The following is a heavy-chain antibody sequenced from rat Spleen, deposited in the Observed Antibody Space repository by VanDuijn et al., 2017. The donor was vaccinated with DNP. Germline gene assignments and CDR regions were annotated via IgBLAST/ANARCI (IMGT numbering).Heavy chain of an antibody. CDR1: GFTFSNYY. V-gene: IGHV5-25*01. CDR3: AKNSGYYFDY. D-gene: IGHD4-3*01. J-gene: IGHJ2*01. Sequence: EVQLVESGGGLVQPGRSLKLSCAASGFTFSNYYMAWVRQAPKKGLEWVATISTSGSRTYYPDSVKGRFTIYRDNAKSSLNLQRNSLKSEDTATYYCAKNSGYYFDYWGQGVMVTVSS. CDR2: ISTSGSRT.